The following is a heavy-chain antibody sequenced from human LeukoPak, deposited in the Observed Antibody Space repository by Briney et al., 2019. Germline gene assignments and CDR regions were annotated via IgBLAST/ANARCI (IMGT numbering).Heavy chain of an antibody. J-gene: IGHJ4*02. CDR1: GGSISSYY. V-gene: IGHV4-59*01. Sequence: PSETLSLTCTVSGGSISSYYWSWIRQPPGKGREWIGYIYYSGSTNYNSSLKSRVTISVDTSKNQFSLKLSSVTAADTAVYYCARVSSEQQLAFDYWGQGTLVTVSS. CDR2: IYYSGST. D-gene: IGHD6-13*01. CDR3: ARVSSEQQLAFDY.